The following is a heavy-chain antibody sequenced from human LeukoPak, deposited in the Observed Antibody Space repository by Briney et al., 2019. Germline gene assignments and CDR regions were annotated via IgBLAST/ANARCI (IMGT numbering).Heavy chain of an antibody. Sequence: ASVQVSCKASGYTFISYEINWLRQATGQGVEWMGWMNPNSGNTGYAQKFQGRVTNTRNTSISRAYIELSSLTSEDTAVYCCARAYHDCWSGPNWFDPWGQGTLVTVSS. CDR2: MNPNSGNT. D-gene: IGHD3-3*01. CDR1: GYTFISYE. J-gene: IGHJ5*02. V-gene: IGHV1-8*03. CDR3: ARAYHDCWSGPNWFDP.